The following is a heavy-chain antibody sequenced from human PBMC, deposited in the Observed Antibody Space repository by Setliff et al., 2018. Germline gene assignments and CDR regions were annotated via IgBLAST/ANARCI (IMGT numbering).Heavy chain of an antibody. CDR3: ARVTIAVAGYFDF. V-gene: IGHV1-69*10. CDR1: GGTFSSYA. J-gene: IGHJ4*02. D-gene: IGHD6-19*01. CDR2: IIPILGIA. Sequence: GGSVKVSCKASGGTFSSYAISWVRQAPGQGLEWMGGIIPILGIANYAQKFQGRVTITADKSTSTAYMELSSLRSDDTAVYYCARVTIAVAGYFDFWGQGTLVTVSS.